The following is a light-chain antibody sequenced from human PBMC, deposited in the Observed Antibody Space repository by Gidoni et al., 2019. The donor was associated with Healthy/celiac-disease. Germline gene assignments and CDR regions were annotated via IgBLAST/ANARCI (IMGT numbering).Light chain of an antibody. V-gene: IGKV1-33*01. Sequence: DIHMTQSPSSLSASVGDRVTITCQASQAISNYLNWYQQKPGKAPKLLIYDASNLETGVPSRFSGSGSGTDFTFTISSLQPEDIATYYCQQYDNRFALTFGGGTKVEIK. CDR2: DAS. CDR1: QAISNY. J-gene: IGKJ4*01. CDR3: QQYDNRFALT.